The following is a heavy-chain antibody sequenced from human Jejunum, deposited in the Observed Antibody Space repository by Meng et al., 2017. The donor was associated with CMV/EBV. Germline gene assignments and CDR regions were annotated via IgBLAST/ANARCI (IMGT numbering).Heavy chain of an antibody. CDR1: CTVSNEG. CDR3: TKWVVPPGVGYGLDV. D-gene: IGHD3-3*01. CDR2: MKGDGREK. V-gene: IGHV3-7*01. Sequence: CTVSNEGMSWGRQAPGKGLEGVANMKGDGREKYSADAGKGRCTISRDNARQSLCLEMSNLRVDDTAVYYCTKWVVPPGVGYGLDVWGQGTAVTVSS. J-gene: IGHJ6*02.